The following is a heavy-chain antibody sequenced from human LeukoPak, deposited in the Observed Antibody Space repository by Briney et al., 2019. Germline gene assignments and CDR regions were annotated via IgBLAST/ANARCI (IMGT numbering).Heavy chain of an antibody. D-gene: IGHD3-22*01. Sequence: PGRSLRLSCAASGFTFSSYGMHWVRQAPGKGLEWVAVISYDGSNKYYADSVKGRFTISRDNSKNTLYLQMNSLRAEDTAVYYCVAPFYYDSSGYDDYWGQGTLVTVSS. CDR1: GFTFSSYG. J-gene: IGHJ4*02. CDR3: VAPFYYDSSGYDDY. CDR2: ISYDGSNK. V-gene: IGHV3-30*03.